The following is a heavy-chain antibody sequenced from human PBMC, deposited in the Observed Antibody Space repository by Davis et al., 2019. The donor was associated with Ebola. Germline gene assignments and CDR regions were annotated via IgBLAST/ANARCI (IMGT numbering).Heavy chain of an antibody. V-gene: IGHV1-69*13. J-gene: IGHJ5*02. Sequence: SVKVSCKASGGTFSSYAISWVRQAPGQGLEWMGGIIPIFGTANYAQKFQGRVTITADESTSTAYMELSSLRSEDTAVYYCASFGGSGENWFDPWGQGTLVTVSS. CDR2: IIPIFGTA. CDR3: ASFGGSGENWFDP. CDR1: GGTFSSYA. D-gene: IGHD3-10*01.